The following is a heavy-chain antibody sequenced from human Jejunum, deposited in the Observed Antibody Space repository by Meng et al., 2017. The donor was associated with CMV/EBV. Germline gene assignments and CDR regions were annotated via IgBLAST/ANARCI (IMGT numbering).Heavy chain of an antibody. D-gene: IGHD5-24*01. CDR2: IYAGGSSI. Sequence: GYLRLSCAASGFPFNTYAMSWVRQAPGKGLEWVSVIYAGGSSIYYTDSVKGRFTISRDDSKKTLYLQMSSLRVEDTAVYYCAKDQEIWGQGTLVTVSS. CDR3: AKDQEI. J-gene: IGHJ4*02. V-gene: IGHV3-23*03. CDR1: GFPFNTYA.